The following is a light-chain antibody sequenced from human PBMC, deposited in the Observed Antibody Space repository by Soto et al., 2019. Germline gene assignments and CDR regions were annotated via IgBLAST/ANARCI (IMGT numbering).Light chain of an antibody. CDR3: MHGLQFPWT. V-gene: IGKV2-28*01. Sequence: DIVMTQSPLSLPVTPGEAASMSCRSDRNLLHSDGKTYLHWYVQRPGQSPQLLISWGSVRAAGVPDRFRGTGSGSFFTLTISRVETDDAGIYFCMHGLQFPWTFGQGTKVEI. CDR1: RNLLHSDGKTY. J-gene: IGKJ1*01. CDR2: WGS.